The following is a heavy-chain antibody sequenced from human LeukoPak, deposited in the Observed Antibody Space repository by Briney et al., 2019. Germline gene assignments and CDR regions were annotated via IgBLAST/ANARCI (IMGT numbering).Heavy chain of an antibody. D-gene: IGHD3-3*01. Sequence: GGSLRLSCAASGFTFSSYALTWVRQAPGMGLDWVSTISGSGGSTYYADSVKGRFTISRDNSKNTLYLQMNSLRAEDTAVYYCAKDRLEWLLSSDYWGQGTLVTVSS. CDR3: AKDRLEWLLSSDY. V-gene: IGHV3-23*01. J-gene: IGHJ4*02. CDR1: GFTFSSYA. CDR2: ISGSGGST.